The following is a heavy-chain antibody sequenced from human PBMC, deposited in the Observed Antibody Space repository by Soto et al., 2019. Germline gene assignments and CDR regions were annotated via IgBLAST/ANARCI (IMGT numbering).Heavy chain of an antibody. CDR2: IKQDGSEK. CDR1: GFTFSSYW. Sequence: PGGSLRLSCAASGFTFSSYWMSWVRQAPGKGLEWVANIKQDGSEKYYVDSVKGRFTISRDNAKNTLYLQMNSLKTEDTAVYYCTTDILHCSGGSCYFEYFQHWGQGTLVTVSS. V-gene: IGHV3-7*03. D-gene: IGHD2-15*01. CDR3: TTDILHCSGGSCYFEYFQH. J-gene: IGHJ1*01.